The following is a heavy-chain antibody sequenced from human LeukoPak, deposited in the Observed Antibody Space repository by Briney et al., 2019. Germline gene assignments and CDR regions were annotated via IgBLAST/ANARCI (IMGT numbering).Heavy chain of an antibody. Sequence: SETLSVTCTVSGGSISSSSYYWGWIRQPPGKGLEWIGSIYYSGSTYYNPSLKSRVTISVDTSKNQFSLKLSSVTAADTAVYYCARSTSHEYYYYYMDVWGKGTTVTVSS. J-gene: IGHJ6*03. CDR2: IYYSGST. CDR3: ARSTSHEYYYYYMDV. V-gene: IGHV4-39*01. CDR1: GGSISSSSYY.